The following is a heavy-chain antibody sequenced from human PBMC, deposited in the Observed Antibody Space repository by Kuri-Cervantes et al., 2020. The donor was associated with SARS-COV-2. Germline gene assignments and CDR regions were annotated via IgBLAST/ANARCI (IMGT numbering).Heavy chain of an antibody. D-gene: IGHD2-2*01. CDR1: GFTFASYA. CDR3: ASSLAVAEVVPAAYYYYMDV. Sequence: LSLTCAASGFTFASYAMHWVRQAPGKGLEWVTLISYDGINKFYADSVKGRFTISRDNSKNTLYLQMNSLRSDDTAVYYCASSLAVAEVVPAAYYYYMDVWGKGTTVTVSS. V-gene: IGHV3-30-3*01. J-gene: IGHJ6*03. CDR2: ISYDGINK.